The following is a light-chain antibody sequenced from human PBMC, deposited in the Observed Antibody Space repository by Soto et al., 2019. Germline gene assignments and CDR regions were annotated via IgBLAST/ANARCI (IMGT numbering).Light chain of an antibody. Sequence: ALTQPASVSGSPGQSITISCTGTSSDVGSYNLVSWYQQHPGKAPKLMIYEGSKRPSGVSNRFSGSKSGNTASLTISGLRAEDEADYYCCSYAGSSTVVFGGGTKLTVL. J-gene: IGLJ2*01. CDR3: CSYAGSSTVV. V-gene: IGLV2-23*01. CDR2: EGS. CDR1: SSDVGSYNL.